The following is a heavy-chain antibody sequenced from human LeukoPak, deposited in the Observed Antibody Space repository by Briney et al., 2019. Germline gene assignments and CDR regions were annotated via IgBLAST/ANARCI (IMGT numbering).Heavy chain of an antibody. J-gene: IGHJ3*02. Sequence: GESLKISCKGSGYSFTNYWIAWVRQMPGKGLEWMGIIYPGDSDTTYSPSFQGQVIISADKSISTAYLQWSSLKASDTAMYYCARSRADIVVVPAALGTFDIWGQGTMVTVSS. D-gene: IGHD2-2*01. CDR3: ARSRADIVVVPAALGTFDI. V-gene: IGHV5-51*01. CDR2: IYPGDSDT. CDR1: GYSFTNYW.